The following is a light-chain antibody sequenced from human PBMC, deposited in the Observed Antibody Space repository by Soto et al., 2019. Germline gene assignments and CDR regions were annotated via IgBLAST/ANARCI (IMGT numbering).Light chain of an antibody. Sequence: ERVMTQSPASLSVSPGESATLSCRASQSVNTNFAWYQQKPGQAPRLLIYAASIRATGVPARFSGTGSRTEFTLTISSLQSEDFAVYYCQQYNNWPWTFGQGTKVDIK. CDR3: QQYNNWPWT. CDR1: QSVNTN. V-gene: IGKV3-15*01. CDR2: AAS. J-gene: IGKJ1*01.